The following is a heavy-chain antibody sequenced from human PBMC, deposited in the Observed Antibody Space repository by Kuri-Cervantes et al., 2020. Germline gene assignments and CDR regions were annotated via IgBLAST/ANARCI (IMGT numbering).Heavy chain of an antibody. J-gene: IGHJ4*02. CDR2: IYYRGNT. CDR3: ARGSLERAY. Sequence: SETLSLTCTVSGGSISSYYWSWIRQPPGKGLEWIGYIYYRGNTNYSPSLKSRVTISVDTSKNQFSLKVSSVTAADTAVYYCARGSLERAYWGQGTLVTVSS. CDR1: GGSISSYY. D-gene: IGHD1-1*01. V-gene: IGHV4-59*12.